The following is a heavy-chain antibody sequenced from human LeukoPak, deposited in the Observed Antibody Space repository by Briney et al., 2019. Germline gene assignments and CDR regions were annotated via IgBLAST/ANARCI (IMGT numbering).Heavy chain of an antibody. D-gene: IGHD2-15*01. CDR1: GYTSTSYD. CDR3: ARGRTYCSGGSCYQAFLWY. V-gene: IGHV1-8*01. Sequence: ASVKVSCKASGYTSTSYDINWVRQATGQGLEWMGWMNPNSGNTGYAQKFQGRVTMTRNTSISTAYMELSSLRSEDTAVYYCARGRTYCSGGSCYQAFLWYWGQGTLVTVSS. CDR2: MNPNSGNT. J-gene: IGHJ4*02.